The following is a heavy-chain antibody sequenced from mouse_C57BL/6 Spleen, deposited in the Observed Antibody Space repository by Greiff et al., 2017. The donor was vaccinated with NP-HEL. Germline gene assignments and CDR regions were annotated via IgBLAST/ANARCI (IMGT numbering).Heavy chain of an antibody. D-gene: IGHD1-1*01. Sequence: EVKLQESGPELVKPGASVKIPCKASGYTFTDYNMDWVKQSHGKSLEWIGDINPNNGGTIYNQKFKGKATLTVDKSSSTAYMELRSLTSEDTAVYYCARGDYYGSSHYWYFDVWGTGTTVTVSS. V-gene: IGHV1-18*01. CDR2: INPNNGGT. CDR3: ARGDYYGSSHYWYFDV. CDR1: GYTFTDYN. J-gene: IGHJ1*03.